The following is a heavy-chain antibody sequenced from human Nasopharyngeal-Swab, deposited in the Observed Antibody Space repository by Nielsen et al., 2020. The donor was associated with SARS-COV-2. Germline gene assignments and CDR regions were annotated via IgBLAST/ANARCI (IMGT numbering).Heavy chain of an antibody. CDR3: ARDLRFFTPSNYYYYGMDV. J-gene: IGHJ6*02. V-gene: IGHV3-74*01. CDR2: INSDGSST. D-gene: IGHD3-3*01. CDR1: GFTFSRYW. Sequence: GESLKISCAASGFTFSRYWMHWVRQAPGKGLVWVSRINSDGSSTSYADSVKGRFTISRDNAKNTLYLQMNSLRAEDTAVYYCARDLRFFTPSNYYYYGMDVWGQGTTVTVSS.